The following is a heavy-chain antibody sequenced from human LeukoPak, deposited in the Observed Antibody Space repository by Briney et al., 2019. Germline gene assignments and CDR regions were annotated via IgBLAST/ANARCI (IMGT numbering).Heavy chain of an antibody. CDR3: ARDVAGLYYFDY. V-gene: IGHV4-38-2*02. D-gene: IGHD2-15*01. CDR2: IFHSGRT. J-gene: IGHJ4*02. CDR1: DYSIRDGYF. Sequence: SETLSLTCSVSDYSIRDGYFWGWVRQSPGKGLEWIGSIFHSGRTSYNPSLKSRVTMSVDTSKNQFSLKLNSVAAADTAIYYCARDVAGLYYFDYWGQGTLVTVSS.